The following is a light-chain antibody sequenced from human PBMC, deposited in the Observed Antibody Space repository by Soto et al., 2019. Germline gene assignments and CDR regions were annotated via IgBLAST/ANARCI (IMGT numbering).Light chain of an antibody. CDR3: QQYYSYRIT. CDR1: QGISSY. J-gene: IGKJ5*01. Sequence: AIRMTQSPSSFSASTGDRVTITCRASQGISSYLAWYQQKPGKAPKLLIYAAPTLQSGVPSRFSGSGSGTDFTLTISCLQSEDFATYYCQQYYSYRITFGQGTRLEIK. V-gene: IGKV1-8*01. CDR2: AAP.